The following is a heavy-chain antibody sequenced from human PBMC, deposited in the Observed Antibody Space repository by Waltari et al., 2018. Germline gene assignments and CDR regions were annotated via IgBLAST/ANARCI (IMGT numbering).Heavy chain of an antibody. J-gene: IGHJ5*02. CDR2: INQSGST. CDR3: ARTYFDWLLRLDPTNWFDP. D-gene: IGHD3-9*01. Sequence: QVQLQQWGAGLLKPSETLSLTCAVYGGSFSGYYWSWIRQPPGKGLEWSGEINQSGSTNYNPSRKSRVTRSVDTSKNQFSLKLSSVTAADTAVYYCARTYFDWLLRLDPTNWFDPWGQGTLVTVSS. CDR1: GGSFSGYY. V-gene: IGHV4-34*01.